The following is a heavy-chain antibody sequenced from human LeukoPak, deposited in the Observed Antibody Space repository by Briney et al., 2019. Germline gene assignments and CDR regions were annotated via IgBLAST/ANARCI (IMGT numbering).Heavy chain of an antibody. CDR1: GGSVSSSSYY. CDR3: ARHGGYSYGQEIDY. D-gene: IGHD5-18*01. Sequence: SETLSLTCTVSGGSVSSSSYYWGWIRQPPGKGLEWIGNIYYSGSTDCNPSLKSRVTISVDTSKNQFSLKLSSVTAADTAVYYCARHGGYSYGQEIDYWGQGTLVTVSS. CDR2: IYYSGST. V-gene: IGHV4-39*01. J-gene: IGHJ4*02.